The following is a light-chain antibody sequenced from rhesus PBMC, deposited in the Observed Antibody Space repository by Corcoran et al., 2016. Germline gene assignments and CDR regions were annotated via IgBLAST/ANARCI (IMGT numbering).Light chain of an antibody. V-gene: IGKV1-69*01. CDR1: QGISNW. CDR2: RAS. CDR3: QQHDNSPLT. Sequence: DIQMTQSPSSLSASVGDRVTITCRAIQGISNWLAWYQQKPRNALKLLNYRASNLETGVPSRFRGSGSGTDFTLTISSLQPEDVATYFCQQHDNSPLTFGGGTKVEL. J-gene: IGKJ4*01.